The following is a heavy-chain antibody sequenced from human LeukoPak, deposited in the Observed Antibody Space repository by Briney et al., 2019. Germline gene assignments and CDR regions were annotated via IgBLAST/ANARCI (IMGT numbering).Heavy chain of an antibody. CDR2: INHSGST. J-gene: IGHJ6*03. D-gene: IGHD5-12*01. V-gene: IGHV4-34*01. CDR1: GGSFSGYY. CDR3: ARGSGYSGYGGGYYYYMDA. Sequence: SETLSLTCAVYGGSFSGYYWSWIRQPPGKGLEWIGEINHSGSTNYNPSLKSRVTISVDTSKNQFSLKLSSVTAADTAVYYCARGSGYSGYGGGYYYYMDAWGKGTTVTVSS.